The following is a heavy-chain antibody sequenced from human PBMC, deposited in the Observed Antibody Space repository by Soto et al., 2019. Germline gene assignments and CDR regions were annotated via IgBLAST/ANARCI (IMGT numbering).Heavy chain of an antibody. CDR1: GGSISSCY. Sequence: SETLSLTCTVSGGSISSCYWSWIRQPAGKGLEWIGRIYTSGSTNYNPSLKSRVTMSVDTSKNQFSLKLSSVTAADTAVYYCARFAKEENPKVGSWYYFDYWGQGTRVTVSS. CDR3: ARFAKEENPKVGSWYYFDY. CDR2: IYTSGST. D-gene: IGHD6-13*01. V-gene: IGHV4-4*07. J-gene: IGHJ4*02.